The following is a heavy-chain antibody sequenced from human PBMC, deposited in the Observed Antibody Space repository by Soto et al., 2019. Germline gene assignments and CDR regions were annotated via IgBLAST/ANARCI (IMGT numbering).Heavy chain of an antibody. CDR3: ARIPSP. CDR1: GGSISSGGYS. V-gene: IGHV4-30-2*01. Sequence: QLQLKESGSGLVKPSQTLSLTCAVSGGSISSGGYSWSWLRQPPGKVLVRIGYIYHSGSTYYNSSLQSRVTIAVDRSKNQFSLKLSSVTAADTAVYYCARIPSPWGQGTLVTVSS. CDR2: IYHSGST. D-gene: IGHD2-21*01. J-gene: IGHJ5*02.